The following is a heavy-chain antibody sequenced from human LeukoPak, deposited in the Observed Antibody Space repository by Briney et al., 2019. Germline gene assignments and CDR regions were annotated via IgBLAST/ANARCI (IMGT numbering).Heavy chain of an antibody. CDR2: IIPIFGTA. CDR3: ARGLAARPYNWFDP. J-gene: IGHJ5*02. D-gene: IGHD6-6*01. CDR1: GYTFTSNY. V-gene: IGHV1-69*13. Sequence: SVKVSCKASGYTFTSNYIHWVRQAPGQGLEWMGGIIPIFGTANYAQKFQGRVTITADESTSTAYMELSSLRSEDTAVYYCARGLAARPYNWFDPWGQGTLVTVSS.